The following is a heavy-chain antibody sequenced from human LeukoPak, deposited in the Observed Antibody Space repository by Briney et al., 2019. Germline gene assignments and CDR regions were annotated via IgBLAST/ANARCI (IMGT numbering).Heavy chain of an antibody. Sequence: GGSLRLSCAASEFTVSRNYMTWVRQAPGKGLEWVSAITARGDGTNYADSVRGRFTISRDNSKNTLYLHLSSLRVEDTAVYYCAKEGTVTTFVWVDVWGQGTTVTVSS. CDR3: AKEGTVTTFVWVDV. V-gene: IGHV3-23*01. J-gene: IGHJ6*02. CDR2: ITARGDGT. D-gene: IGHD4-17*01. CDR1: EFTVSRNY.